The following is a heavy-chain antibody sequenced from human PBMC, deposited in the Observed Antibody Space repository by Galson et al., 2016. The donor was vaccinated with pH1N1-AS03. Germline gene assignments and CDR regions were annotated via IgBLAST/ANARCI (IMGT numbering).Heavy chain of an antibody. D-gene: IGHD5-24*01. V-gene: IGHV3-49*04. CDR1: GFTFGDYA. Sequence: SLRLSCATSGFTFGDYAVSWVRQAPGKGLEWVGFIRNKAYGGTTEYAASVEGRFIISRDDSKGVAYLQMDSLGVEATAIYYCAKDPVYNDAQWVFDCWGQGNPVTVSS. J-gene: IGHJ4*02. CDR3: AKDPVYNDAQWVFDC. CDR2: IRNKAYGGTT.